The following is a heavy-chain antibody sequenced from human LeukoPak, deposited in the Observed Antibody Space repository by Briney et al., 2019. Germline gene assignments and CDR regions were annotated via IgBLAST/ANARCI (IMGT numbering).Heavy chain of an antibody. Sequence: SETLSLTCTVSGYSISSGYYWGWIRQPPGKGLEWIGSIYHSGSTYYNPSLKSRVTISVDTSKNRFSLKLSSVTAADTAVYYCARGGSYGTASWFDPWGQGTLVTVSS. CDR2: IYHSGST. CDR1: GYSISSGYY. CDR3: ARGGSYGTASWFDP. D-gene: IGHD5-18*01. V-gene: IGHV4-38-2*02. J-gene: IGHJ5*02.